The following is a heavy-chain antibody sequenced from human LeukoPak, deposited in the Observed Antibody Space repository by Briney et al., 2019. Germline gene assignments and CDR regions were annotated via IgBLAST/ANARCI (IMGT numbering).Heavy chain of an antibody. D-gene: IGHD6-19*01. CDR1: GYTLTELS. Sequence: ASVKVSCKVPGYTLTELSMHWVRQAPGKGLEWMGGFDPEDGETIYAQKFQGRVTMTEDTSTDTAYMELSSLRSEDTAVYYCATGYGSGWDFDYWGQGTLVTVSS. CDR2: FDPEDGET. CDR3: ATGYGSGWDFDY. V-gene: IGHV1-24*01. J-gene: IGHJ4*02.